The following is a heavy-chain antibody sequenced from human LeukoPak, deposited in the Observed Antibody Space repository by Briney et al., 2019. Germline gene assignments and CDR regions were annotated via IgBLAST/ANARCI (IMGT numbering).Heavy chain of an antibody. V-gene: IGHV3-7*01. J-gene: IGHJ4*02. Sequence: GGSLRLSCVGSGFTFSKYWMNWVRQAPGKGLEWVANIKEDGSQTYYGDSVRGRFTISRDNAKNTLYLQMNSLRAEDTAVYYCARDLSGYDDFDYWGQGTLVTVSS. D-gene: IGHD5-12*01. CDR3: ARDLSGYDDFDY. CDR2: IKEDGSQT. CDR1: GFTFSKYW.